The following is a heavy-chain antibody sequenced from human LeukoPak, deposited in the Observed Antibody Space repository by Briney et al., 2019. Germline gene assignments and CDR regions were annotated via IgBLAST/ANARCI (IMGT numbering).Heavy chain of an antibody. V-gene: IGHV3-30*04. Sequence: GGSLRLSCAASGFTFSSYAMHWVRQAPGKGLEWVAVISYDGSNKYYADSVKGRFTISRDNSKNTLYLQMNSLRAEDTAVYYCAKDLTSYSSSWPPLFYYYYYGMDVWGQGTTVTVSS. CDR2: ISYDGSNK. D-gene: IGHD6-13*01. CDR1: GFTFSSYA. J-gene: IGHJ6*02. CDR3: AKDLTSYSSSWPPLFYYYYYGMDV.